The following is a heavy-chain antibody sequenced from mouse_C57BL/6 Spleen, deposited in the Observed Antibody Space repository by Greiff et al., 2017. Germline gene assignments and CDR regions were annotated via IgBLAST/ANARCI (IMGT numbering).Heavy chain of an antibody. CDR2: INPSSGYT. CDR1: GYTFTSYW. D-gene: IGHD1-1*01. V-gene: IGHV1-7*01. CDR3: ARSEVVYYYAMDY. J-gene: IGHJ4*01. Sequence: VQLQQSGAELAKPGASVKLSCKASGYTFTSYWMHWVKQRPGQGLEWIGYINPSSGYTKYNQKFKDKATLTADKSSSTAYMQLSSLTYEDSAVYDCARSEVVYYYAMDYWGQGTSVTVSS.